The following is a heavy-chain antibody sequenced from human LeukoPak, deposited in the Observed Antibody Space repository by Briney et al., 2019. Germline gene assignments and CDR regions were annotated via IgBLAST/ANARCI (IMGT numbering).Heavy chain of an antibody. Sequence: GGSLRLSCAASGFTFSSYGMLWVRQAPGKGLEWVAFIRYDGSNKYYVDSVKGRFSSARDNSKNTLYLQMNSLRAEDTAVYYCAKEIDTSGYSPFDYWGQGTLVTVSS. CDR3: AKEIDTSGYSPFDY. J-gene: IGHJ4*02. CDR1: GFTFSSYG. CDR2: IRYDGSNK. V-gene: IGHV3-30*02. D-gene: IGHD3-22*01.